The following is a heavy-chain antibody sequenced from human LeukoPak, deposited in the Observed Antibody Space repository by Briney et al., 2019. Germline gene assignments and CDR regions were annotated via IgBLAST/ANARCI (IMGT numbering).Heavy chain of an antibody. V-gene: IGHV4-59*06. D-gene: IGHD2-2*01. CDR2: IYYSGST. CDR3: ASLLGYCSSTSCYYGAFDI. J-gene: IGHJ3*02. CDR1: GGSISSYY. Sequence: SETLSLTCTVSGGSISSYYWSWIRQPPGKGLEWLGCIYYSGSTYYNPSLKSRVTISVDTSKNQFSLKLSSVTAADTAVYYCASLLGYCSSTSCYYGAFDIWGQGTMVTVSS.